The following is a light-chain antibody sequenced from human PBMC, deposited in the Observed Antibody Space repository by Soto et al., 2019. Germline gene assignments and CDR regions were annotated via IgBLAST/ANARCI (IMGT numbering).Light chain of an antibody. CDR3: SSYTSSSTPDV. CDR1: SSDVGGYNY. Sequence: QSALTQPASVSGSPGQSITISCTGTSSDVGGYNYVSWYQQHPGKAPKLMIYDVSNRPSGVSNRFSGSKSGNTASLTISGLQAEEEADYYCSSYTSSSTPDVFGPGTKLTVL. V-gene: IGLV2-14*01. CDR2: DVS. J-gene: IGLJ1*01.